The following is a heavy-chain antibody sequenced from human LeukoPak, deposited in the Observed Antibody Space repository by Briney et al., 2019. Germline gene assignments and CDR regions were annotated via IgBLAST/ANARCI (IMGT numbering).Heavy chain of an antibody. J-gene: IGHJ6*03. CDR2: MNPNSGNT. CDR1: GYTFTSYD. D-gene: IGHD6-6*01. CDR3: ARQLPATDYYYMDV. Sequence: ASVKVSCKXSGYTFTSYDINWVRQATGQGLEWMGWMNPNSGNTGYAQKFQGRVTITRNTSISTAYMELSSLRSEDTAVYYCARQLPATDYYYMDVWGKGTTVTVSS. V-gene: IGHV1-8*03.